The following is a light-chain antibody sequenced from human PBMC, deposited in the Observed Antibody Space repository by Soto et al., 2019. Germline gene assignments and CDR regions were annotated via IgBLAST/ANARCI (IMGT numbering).Light chain of an antibody. CDR3: SSYAGSNNLWV. J-gene: IGLJ3*02. V-gene: IGLV2-8*01. CDR2: EVS. CDR1: SSDVGGYNY. Sequence: QSALTQPPSASGSPGQSVTISCTGTSSDVGGYNYVSWYQQHPGKAPELMIYEVSKRPSGVPDRFSGSKSGNTASLTVSGLQAEDEADYYCSSYAGSNNLWVFGGGTKLTVL.